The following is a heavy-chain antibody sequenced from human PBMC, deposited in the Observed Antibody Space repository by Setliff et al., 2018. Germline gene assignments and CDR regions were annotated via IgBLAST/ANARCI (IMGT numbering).Heavy chain of an antibody. V-gene: IGHV4-61*02. CDR1: GDSTSGGDYY. CDR3: AKESLAINTRWFDP. D-gene: IGHD3-3*02. CDR2: VYNSGTT. J-gene: IGHJ5*02. Sequence: SETLSLTCTVSGDSTSGGDYYWTWIRQPAGKRLEWIGRVYNSGTTYNAFFASRVTMSIDTSKNQFSLNLNSVTAADTALYYCAKESLAINTRWFDPWGQGILVTVSS.